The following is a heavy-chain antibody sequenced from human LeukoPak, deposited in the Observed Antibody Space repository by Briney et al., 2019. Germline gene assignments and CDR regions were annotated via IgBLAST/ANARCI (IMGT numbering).Heavy chain of an antibody. D-gene: IGHD3-22*01. CDR1: GFTFSSYA. Sequence: PGGSLRLSCAASGFTFSSYAMSWVRQAPGKGLEWVSAISGSGGSTYYADSVKGRFTISRDNSKNTLYLQMNSLRAEDTALYYCAKDLNYYYDSSGYFDYWGQGTLVTVSS. J-gene: IGHJ4*02. CDR2: ISGSGGST. V-gene: IGHV3-23*01. CDR3: AKDLNYYYDSSGYFDY.